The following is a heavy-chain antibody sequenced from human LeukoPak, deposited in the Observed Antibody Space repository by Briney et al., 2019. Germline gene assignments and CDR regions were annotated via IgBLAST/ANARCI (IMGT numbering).Heavy chain of an antibody. CDR3: ARFFTRSVAGTMWHYYYYYYMDV. V-gene: IGHV3-7*01. CDR2: IKEDGREK. J-gene: IGHJ6*03. CDR1: GFTFSTSW. D-gene: IGHD6-19*01. Sequence: GGSLRLSCAASGFTFSTSWMTWVRQAPGKGLEGVANIKEDGREKYYVGSVKGGFTISRDNAKNSLYLQMNSLRAEDTAVYYCARFFTRSVAGTMWHYYYYYYMDVWGKGTTVTVSS.